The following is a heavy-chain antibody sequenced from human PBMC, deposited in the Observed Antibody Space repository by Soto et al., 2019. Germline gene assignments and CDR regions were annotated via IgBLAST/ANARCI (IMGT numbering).Heavy chain of an antibody. Sequence: QVQLQESGPGLVKPSQTLSLTCTVSGGSISSGGYYWSWIRQHPGKGLEWLGYIYYSGSTYYTPSLKSRVTIPVYTSKNQFSLKLSSVTAADTAVYYCARWSSSTSPTYYYYGMDVWGQGTTVNVSS. CDR3: ARWSSSTSPTYYYYGMDV. CDR1: GGSISSGGYY. D-gene: IGHD2-2*01. CDR2: IYYSGST. V-gene: IGHV4-31*03. J-gene: IGHJ6*02.